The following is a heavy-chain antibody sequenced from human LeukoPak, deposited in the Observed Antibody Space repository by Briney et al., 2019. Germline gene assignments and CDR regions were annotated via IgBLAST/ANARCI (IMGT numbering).Heavy chain of an antibody. Sequence: PETLSLTCTVSGGSISSYYWSWIRQPAGKGLEWIGRIYTSGSTNYNPSLKSRVTMSVETSKNQFSLKLSSVTAADPAVYYCARGGSSWYESVSYFDYWGQGTLVTVSS. CDR1: GGSISSYY. V-gene: IGHV4-4*07. D-gene: IGHD6-13*01. J-gene: IGHJ4*02. CDR3: ARGGSSWYESVSYFDY. CDR2: IYTSGST.